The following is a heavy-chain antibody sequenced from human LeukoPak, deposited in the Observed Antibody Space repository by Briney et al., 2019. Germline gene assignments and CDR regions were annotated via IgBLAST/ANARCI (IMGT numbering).Heavy chain of an antibody. V-gene: IGHV3-53*01. CDR3: ARGQNIPA. Sequence: QTGGSLRLSCAASGFIVSSNYMNWVRQAPGKGLEWVSVIYSGGSTYYADSVKGRFTISRDNSKNTLYLQMNSLRAEDTAVYYCARGQNIPAWGQGTLVTVSS. J-gene: IGHJ4*02. D-gene: IGHD1/OR15-1a*01. CDR1: GFIVSSNY. CDR2: IYSGGST.